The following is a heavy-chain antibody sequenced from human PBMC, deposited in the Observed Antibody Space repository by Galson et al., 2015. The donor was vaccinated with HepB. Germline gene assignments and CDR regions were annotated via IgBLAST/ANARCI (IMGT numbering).Heavy chain of an antibody. CDR3: ARDEAYSGYDYGLAVDP. V-gene: IGHV6-1*01. J-gene: IGHJ5*02. Sequence: CAISGDSVSSNSAAWNWIRQSPSRGLEWLGRTYYRSKWYNDYAVSVKSRITINPDTSKNQFSLQLNSVTPEDTAVYYCARDEAYSGYDYGLAVDPWGQGTLVTVSS. D-gene: IGHD5-12*01. CDR1: GDSVSSNSAA. CDR2: TYYRSKWYN.